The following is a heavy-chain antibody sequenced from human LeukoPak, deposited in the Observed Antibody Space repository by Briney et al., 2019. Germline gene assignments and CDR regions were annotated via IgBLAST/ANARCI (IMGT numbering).Heavy chain of an antibody. Sequence: SETLSLTCTVSGGSISSYYWSWIRQPAGKGLEWIGRIYTSGSTNYNASLKSRVTMSVDTSKNQFSLKLSSVTAADTAVYYCARGVAAAGQIHFDYWGQGTLVTVSS. V-gene: IGHV4-4*07. CDR2: IYTSGST. CDR3: ARGVAAAGQIHFDY. J-gene: IGHJ4*02. CDR1: GGSISSYY. D-gene: IGHD6-13*01.